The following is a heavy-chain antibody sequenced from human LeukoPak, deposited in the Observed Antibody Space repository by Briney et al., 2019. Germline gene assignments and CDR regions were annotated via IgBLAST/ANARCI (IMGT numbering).Heavy chain of an antibody. V-gene: IGHV4-38-2*01. CDR3: ARSGDYIKEGFDY. CDR2: IDRSGNR. CDR1: GYSISSGYY. Sequence: PSETLSLTCAVSGYSISSGYYWGRIRQSPGKGLEWIGSIDRSGNRYYNPSLKSRVTLSVDTSENQFSLQLSSVTAADRALYYCARSGDYIKEGFDYWGQGTLVTVSS. J-gene: IGHJ4*02. D-gene: IGHD3-22*01.